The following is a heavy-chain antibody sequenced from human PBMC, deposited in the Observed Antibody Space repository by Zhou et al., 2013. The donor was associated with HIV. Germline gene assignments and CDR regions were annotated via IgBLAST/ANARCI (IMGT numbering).Heavy chain of an antibody. V-gene: IGHV1-8*01. J-gene: IGHJ4*02. CDR1: GYSFTSYD. D-gene: IGHD1-7*01. Sequence: QVQLVQSGAEVRTPGASVKVSCKASGYSFTSYDINWVRQATGQGLEWMGWMNPNSDNAGYAQKFQGRVTMTRNSSTSTAYMELSSLRSEDTAVYYCARGGYDWNYAFDYWGQGTLVTVSS. CDR3: ARGGYDWNYAFDY. CDR2: MNPNSDNA.